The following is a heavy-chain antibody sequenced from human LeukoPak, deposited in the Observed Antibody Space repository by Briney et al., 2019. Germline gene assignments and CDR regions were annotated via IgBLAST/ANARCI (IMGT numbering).Heavy chain of an antibody. D-gene: IGHD6-13*01. V-gene: IGHV3-7*01. Sequence: PGGSLRLSCAASGFTVSSNYMSWVRQAPGKGLEWVANIKQDGSEKYYVDSVKGRFTISRDNAKNSLFLQMNSLRAEDTAVYYCARGRVGSSWFDYWGQGTLVTVSS. CDR1: GFTVSSNY. J-gene: IGHJ4*02. CDR2: IKQDGSEK. CDR3: ARGRVGSSWFDY.